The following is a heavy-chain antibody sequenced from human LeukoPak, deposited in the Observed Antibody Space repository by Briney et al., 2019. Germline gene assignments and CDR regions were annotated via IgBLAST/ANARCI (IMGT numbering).Heavy chain of an antibody. D-gene: IGHD3-16*02. CDR2: IRYDGLKK. J-gene: IGHJ3*02. CDR3: AKDSLAGYVWGSYRYPDAFDI. Sequence: PGGSLRLSCATSGXXFSTYDMHWVRQAPGKGLEWVAHIRYDGLKKRYADSVRGRVTVSRDNSKNTLYLQMNSLRAEDTAVYYCAKDSLAGYVWGSYRYPDAFDIWGQGTMVTVSS. V-gene: IGHV3-30*02. CDR1: GXXFSTYD.